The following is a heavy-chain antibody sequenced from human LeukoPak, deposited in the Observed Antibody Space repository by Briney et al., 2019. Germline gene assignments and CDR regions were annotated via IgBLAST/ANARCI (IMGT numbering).Heavy chain of an antibody. J-gene: IGHJ4*02. CDR2: IYYDGSNI. CDR1: EFTFTTYG. D-gene: IGHD1-1*01. Sequence: GGSLRLSCAASEFTFTTYGMHWVRQAPGKGLEWVAFIYYDGSNIYYADYVKGRFTISRDISKNTLYLQMDSLRAEDTAIYYCARNWKTNSFDYWGQGTLVTVSS. V-gene: IGHV3-33*01. CDR3: ARNWKTNSFDY.